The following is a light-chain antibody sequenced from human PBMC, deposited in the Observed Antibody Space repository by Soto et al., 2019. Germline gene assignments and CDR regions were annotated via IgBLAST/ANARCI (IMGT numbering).Light chain of an antibody. V-gene: IGKV4-1*01. CDR2: WAS. Sequence: DIVMTQSPDSLAVSLGERATINCKSSQSVLYSSNNKNYLAWYQQRPGQPPKLLIYWASTRESGVPDRFSGSGFGKVFTLTISSLQAEDVEVYYCKQYYSPPPTFGQGTKVEIK. CDR3: KQYYSPPPT. CDR1: QSVLYSSNNKNY. J-gene: IGKJ1*01.